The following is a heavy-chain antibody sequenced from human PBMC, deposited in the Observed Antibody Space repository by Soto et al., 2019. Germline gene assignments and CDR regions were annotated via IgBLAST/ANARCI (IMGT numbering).Heavy chain of an antibody. CDR1: GGSVSSGSYY. J-gene: IGHJ4*02. D-gene: IGHD5-18*01. CDR2: IYNTGST. CDR3: ARGGGVTATFDY. V-gene: IGHV4-61*01. Sequence: QVQLQESGPGLVKPSETLSLTCSVSGGSVSSGSYYWSWIRQPPGKVLEWIGYIYNTGSTNYNPSLKSRVTMSVDTSKNQFSLKLTSVTAADTAVYYCARGGGVTATFDYWGRGTLVTVSS.